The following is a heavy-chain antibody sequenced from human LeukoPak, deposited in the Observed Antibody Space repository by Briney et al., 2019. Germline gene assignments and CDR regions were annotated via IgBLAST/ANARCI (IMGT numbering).Heavy chain of an antibody. J-gene: IGHJ4*02. CDR3: AKDVAAMVTHYFDY. D-gene: IGHD5-18*01. V-gene: IGHV3-33*06. CDR1: GFTFSSYG. Sequence: PGGSLRLSCAASGFTFSSYGMDWGRQAPVKGLEWGAGIWYDGSNKYYADSVKGRFTISRDNSKNTLYLQMNSLRDEDTDVYYCAKDVAAMVTHYFDYWGQGTLVTVSS. CDR2: IWYDGSNK.